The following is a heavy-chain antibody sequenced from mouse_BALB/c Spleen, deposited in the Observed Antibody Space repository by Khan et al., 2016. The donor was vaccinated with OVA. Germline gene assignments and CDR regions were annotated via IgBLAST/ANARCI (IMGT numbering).Heavy chain of an antibody. CDR1: GYSITSDYA. V-gene: IGHV3-2*02. CDR2: ISYSGNT. D-gene: IGHD2-3*01. CDR3: ARIDGGDFDY. J-gene: IGHJ2*01. Sequence: VQLKQSGPGLVKPSQSLSLTCTVTGYSITSDYAWNWIRQFPGNKLEWMGYISYSGNTKYNPSLTIRISIPRATSKNQFFPQLNSITAEDTATYYCARIDGGDFDYWSRGTTLTVSS.